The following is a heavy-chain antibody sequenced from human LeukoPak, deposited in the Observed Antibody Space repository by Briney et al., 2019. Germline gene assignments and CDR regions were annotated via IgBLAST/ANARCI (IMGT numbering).Heavy chain of an antibody. D-gene: IGHD3-10*01. CDR1: GFTFSSYW. V-gene: IGHV3-7*01. Sequence: GGSLRLSCAASGFTFSSYWMSWVRQAPGKGLEWVANIKQDGSEKYYVDSVKGRFTISRDNAKDSLYLQMNSLGAEDTAVYYCARSYYYGSGIVRYFDYWGQGTLVTVSS. CDR2: IKQDGSEK. CDR3: ARSYYYGSGIVRYFDY. J-gene: IGHJ4*02.